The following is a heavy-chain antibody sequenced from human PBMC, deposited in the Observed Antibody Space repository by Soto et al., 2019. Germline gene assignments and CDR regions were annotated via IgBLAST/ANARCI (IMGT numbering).Heavy chain of an antibody. CDR3: ARFGLVTFDC. V-gene: IGHV3-21*01. J-gene: IGHJ4*02. D-gene: IGHD3-3*01. Sequence: GGSLRLSSAASGFIFNTYSMDWVRQAPGKGLEWVASISPSGSYMYYGDSLKGRFTVSRDNAKNSLYLQMDSLRADDTAIYYCARFGLVTFDCWVQGTLVTVSS. CDR1: GFIFNTYS. CDR2: ISPSGSYM.